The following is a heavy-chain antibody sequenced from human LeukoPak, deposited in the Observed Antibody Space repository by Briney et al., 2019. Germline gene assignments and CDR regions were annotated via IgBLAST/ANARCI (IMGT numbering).Heavy chain of an antibody. CDR3: ARAPITSPFYFDY. CDR1: GFALDEHG. Sequence: GGSLRLSCTASGFALDEHGMSWVRQVPGKGLEWVSGTNWSGGSTGYADPLRGRFTISRDNAKNSLYLQMDSLRAEDTALYYCARAPITSPFYFDYWGQGTLDTVSS. J-gene: IGHJ4*02. CDR2: TNWSGGST. D-gene: IGHD2-2*01. V-gene: IGHV3-20*04.